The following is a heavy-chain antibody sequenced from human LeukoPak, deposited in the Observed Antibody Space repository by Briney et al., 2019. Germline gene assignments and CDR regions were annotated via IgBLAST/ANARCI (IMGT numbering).Heavy chain of an antibody. V-gene: IGHV5-51*01. CDR3: ARSTQPTYYYDSSGYYYFDY. D-gene: IGHD3-22*01. CDR2: IYPGDSDT. CDR1: GYTFTINW. Sequence: ESLTISCPGSGYTFTINWIAWVRQMPGKGLEWMGIIYPGDSDTRYSPSFQGQVTISADRSISTAYLQWSSLKASDTAIYYCARSTQPTYYYDSSGYYYFDYWGQGTLVTVSS. J-gene: IGHJ4*02.